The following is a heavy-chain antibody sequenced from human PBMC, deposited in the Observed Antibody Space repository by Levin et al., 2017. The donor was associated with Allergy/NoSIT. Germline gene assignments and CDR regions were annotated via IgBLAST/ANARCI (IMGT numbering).Heavy chain of an antibody. CDR2: IYYSGST. CDR1: GGSISSSSYY. Sequence: PSETLSLTCTVSGGSISSSSYYWGWIRQPPGKGLEWIGSIYYSGSTYYNPSLKSRVTISVDTSKNQFSLKLSSVTAADTAVYYCARLMFEGGSPPRSPFDYWGQGTLVTVSS. D-gene: IGHD2-15*01. V-gene: IGHV4-39*01. J-gene: IGHJ4*02. CDR3: ARLMFEGGSPPRSPFDY.